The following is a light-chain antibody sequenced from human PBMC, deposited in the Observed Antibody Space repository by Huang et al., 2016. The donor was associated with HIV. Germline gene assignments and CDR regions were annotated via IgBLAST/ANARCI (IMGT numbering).Light chain of an antibody. CDR2: GAS. V-gene: IGKV1-33*01. CDR1: QDINKY. J-gene: IGKJ2*01. CDR3: QQYDNLYT. Sequence: DIQMTQSPSSLSASVGDKVTITCQATQDINKYLNWYQQKPGKAPKILIYGASNLETGVPSRFSGSGSGTDFTFTISSLQPEDIATYYCQQYDNLYTFGPGTKLEIK.